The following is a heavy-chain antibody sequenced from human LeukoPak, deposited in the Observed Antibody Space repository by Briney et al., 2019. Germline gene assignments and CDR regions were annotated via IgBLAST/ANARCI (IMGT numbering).Heavy chain of an antibody. Sequence: GGSLRLSCAASGFTFSSYAMSWVRQAPGKGREWVSATSGSGDGTFYADSVKGRFTISRDNSKNTLYLQMNSLRAEDTAIYYCAKLRDFFDSSGQFDYWGQGTLVTVSS. CDR1: GFTFSSYA. CDR3: AKLRDFFDSSGQFDY. D-gene: IGHD3-22*01. CDR2: TSGSGDGT. V-gene: IGHV3-23*01. J-gene: IGHJ4*02.